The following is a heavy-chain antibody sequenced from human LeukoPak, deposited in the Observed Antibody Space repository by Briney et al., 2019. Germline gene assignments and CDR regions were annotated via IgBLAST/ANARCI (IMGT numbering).Heavy chain of an antibody. D-gene: IGHD1-26*01. J-gene: IGHJ4*02. V-gene: IGHV4-34*01. Sequence: SETLSLTCAVYGGSFSGYYWSWIRQPPGKGLEWIGEINHSGSTNYNPSLKSRVTISVDTSKNQFSLKLSSVTAADTAVYYCARSGSCYYRFDYWGQGTLVTVSS. CDR3: ARSGSCYYRFDY. CDR2: INHSGST. CDR1: GGSFSGYY.